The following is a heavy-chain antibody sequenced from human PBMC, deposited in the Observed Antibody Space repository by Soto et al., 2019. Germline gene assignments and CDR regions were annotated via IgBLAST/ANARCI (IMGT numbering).Heavy chain of an antibody. Sequence: SETLSLTCAVSGGSISISHWWSWVRQPPGKRLEWIGEIHHSGSTNYNPSLKSRVIISLDKSQNQFSPRLSSVPAADTAVYYCARENYDGSLALDYWGQGTLVTVSS. CDR2: IHHSGST. J-gene: IGHJ4*02. V-gene: IGHV4-4*02. D-gene: IGHD3-22*01. CDR3: ARENYDGSLALDY. CDR1: GGSISISHW.